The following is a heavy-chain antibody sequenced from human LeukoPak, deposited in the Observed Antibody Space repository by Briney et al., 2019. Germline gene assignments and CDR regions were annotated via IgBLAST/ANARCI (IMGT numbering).Heavy chain of an antibody. V-gene: IGHV3-30*04. D-gene: IGHD3-22*01. CDR2: ISYDGSNK. J-gene: IGHJ3*02. CDR1: GFTFSSYA. CDR3: ARKSRTYYYDSSGDREFNDAFDI. Sequence: PGRSLRLSCAASGFTFSSYAMHWVRQAPGKGLEWVAVISYDGSNKYYADSVKGRFTISRDNSKNTLYLQMNSLRAEDTAVYYCARKSRTYYYDSSGDREFNDAFDIWGQGTMVTVSS.